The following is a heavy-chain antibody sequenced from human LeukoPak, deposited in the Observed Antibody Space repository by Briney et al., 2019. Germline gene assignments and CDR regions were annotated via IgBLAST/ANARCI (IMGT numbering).Heavy chain of an antibody. CDR3: ARDGGYRSSWNRFDY. Sequence: PGGSLRLSCAASGFTFSSYWMHWVRQAPGKGLEWVAFIRYDGSNKYYADSVKGRFTISRDNAKNSLYLQMNSLRAEDTAVYYCARDGGYRSSWNRFDYWGQGALVTVSS. V-gene: IGHV3-30*02. CDR1: GFTFSSYW. CDR2: IRYDGSNK. J-gene: IGHJ4*02. D-gene: IGHD6-13*01.